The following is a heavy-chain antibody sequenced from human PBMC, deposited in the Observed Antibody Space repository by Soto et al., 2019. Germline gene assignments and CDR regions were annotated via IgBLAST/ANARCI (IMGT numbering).Heavy chain of an antibody. Sequence: GGSLRLSCAASGFTFSNAWMNWVRQAPGKGLEWVGRIKSKTDGGTTDYAAPVKGRFTISRDDSKNTLYLQMNSLKTEDTAVYYCTTDRDDSSGYYFFYFDYWGQGTLVTVSS. CDR2: IKSKTDGGTT. CDR1: GFTFSNAW. J-gene: IGHJ4*02. D-gene: IGHD3-22*01. V-gene: IGHV3-15*07. CDR3: TTDRDDSSGYYFFYFDY.